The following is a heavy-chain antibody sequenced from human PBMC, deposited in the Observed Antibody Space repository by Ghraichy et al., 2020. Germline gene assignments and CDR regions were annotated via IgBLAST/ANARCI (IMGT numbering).Heavy chain of an antibody. J-gene: IGHJ4*02. V-gene: IGHV3-23*01. D-gene: IGHD6-19*01. Sequence: GGSLRLSCAASGFTFSSYAMSWVRQAPGKGLEWVSAISGSGISTYYAESVKGRFTISRDNSKNTLYLQMNSLRAEVTAVYYCAKSGFRYDSNGYYYFDYWGQGTLVTVSS. CDR2: ISGSGIST. CDR3: AKSGFRYDSNGYYYFDY. CDR1: GFTFSSYA.